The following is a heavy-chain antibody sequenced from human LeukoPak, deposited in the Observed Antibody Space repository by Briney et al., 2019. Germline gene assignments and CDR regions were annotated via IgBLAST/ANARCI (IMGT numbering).Heavy chain of an antibody. CDR2: ISANNGNT. D-gene: IGHD1-26*01. Sequence: ASVNVTCTASGYTFTFSGISSVRHAPGQGHEWRGWISANNGNTNYAQKLPGRVTMTTDTSTSTAYMERRSLRAHDTGVYYCARVRFVGATNGVGDCGLDYWGQGTLVTVSS. CDR1: GYTFTFSG. CDR3: ARVRFVGATNGVGDCGLDY. V-gene: IGHV1-18*01. J-gene: IGHJ4*02.